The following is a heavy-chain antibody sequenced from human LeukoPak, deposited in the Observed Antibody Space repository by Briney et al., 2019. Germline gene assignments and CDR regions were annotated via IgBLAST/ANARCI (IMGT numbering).Heavy chain of an antibody. CDR1: GDSISSGDYY. CDR2: ISSSGST. CDR3: ARGASRSFDY. J-gene: IGHJ4*02. Sequence: SQTLSLTCTVSGDSISSGDYYWSWIRQPAGKGLEWIGRISSSGSTNYNPSLKSRVTISVDTSKNQFSLKLSSVTAADTAAYYCARGASRSFDYWGQGTLVTVSS. V-gene: IGHV4-61*02.